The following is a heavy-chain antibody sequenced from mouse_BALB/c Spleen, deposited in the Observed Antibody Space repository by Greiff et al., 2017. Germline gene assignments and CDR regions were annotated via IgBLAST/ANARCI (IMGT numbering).Heavy chain of an antibody. V-gene: IGHV5-6-5*01. Sequence: EVHLVESGGGLVKPGGSLKLSCAASGFTFSSYAMSWVRQTPEKRLEWVASISSGGSTYYPDSVKGRFTISRDNARTILYLQMSSLRSEDTAMYYCARVGNYAMDYWGQGTSVTVSS. CDR3: ARVGNYAMDY. CDR1: GFTFSSYA. J-gene: IGHJ4*01. CDR2: ISSGGST.